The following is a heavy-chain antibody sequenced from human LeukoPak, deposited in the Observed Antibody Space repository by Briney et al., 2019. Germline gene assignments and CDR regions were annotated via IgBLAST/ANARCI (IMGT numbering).Heavy chain of an antibody. D-gene: IGHD2-2*01. Sequence: GSLRLSCAASGFTSSSYGMHWVRQAPGKGLEWVAFIRYDGSNKYYADSVKGRFTISRDNSKNTLYLQMNSLRAEDTAVYYCASYCSSTSCFQPYAFDIWGQGTMVTVSS. CDR3: ASYCSSTSCFQPYAFDI. CDR2: IRYDGSNK. J-gene: IGHJ3*02. CDR1: GFTSSSYG. V-gene: IGHV3-30*02.